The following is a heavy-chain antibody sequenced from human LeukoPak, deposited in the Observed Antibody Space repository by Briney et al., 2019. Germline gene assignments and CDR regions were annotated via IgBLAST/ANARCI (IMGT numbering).Heavy chain of an antibody. CDR3: ARGPLADYWSPAYFDY. J-gene: IGHJ4*02. Sequence: PSETLSLTCAVYGGSFSGYYWSWIRQPPGKGLEWIGEINHSGSTNHNPSLKSRVTISVDTSKNQFSLKLSSVTAADTAVYYCARGPLADYWSPAYFDYWGQGTLITVSS. CDR2: INHSGST. CDR1: GGSFSGYY. V-gene: IGHV4-34*01. D-gene: IGHD2-8*02.